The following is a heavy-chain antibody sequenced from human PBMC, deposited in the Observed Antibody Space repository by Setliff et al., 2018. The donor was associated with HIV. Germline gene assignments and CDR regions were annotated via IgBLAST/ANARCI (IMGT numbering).Heavy chain of an antibody. V-gene: IGHV4-38-2*02. J-gene: IGHJ3*02. CDR1: GDSISSDFY. CDR3: ARGQGCGGGCHYAFEM. Sequence: SETLSFTCTVSGDSISSDFYWGWIRQPPGKGLEWVGSIYHSGNTYYMPSLQSRVTISVDMSKNQFSLNLNSVTAADTAVYYCARGQGCGGGCHYAFEMWGQGTMVTVSS. CDR2: IYHSGNT. D-gene: IGHD2-21*02.